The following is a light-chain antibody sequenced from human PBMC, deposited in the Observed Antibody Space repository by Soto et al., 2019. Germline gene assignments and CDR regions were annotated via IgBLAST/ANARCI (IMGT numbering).Light chain of an antibody. Sequence: QSVLTQPASVSGSPGQSITISCTGTSSDIGTYNLVSWYQQHSGKAPKVMIYEGSERPSGISNRFSASKSGNTASLTISGLQAEDEADYYCCSYAGSGTFVFGTGTKVTVL. CDR3: CSYAGSGTFV. CDR2: EGS. CDR1: SSDIGTYNL. V-gene: IGLV2-23*01. J-gene: IGLJ1*01.